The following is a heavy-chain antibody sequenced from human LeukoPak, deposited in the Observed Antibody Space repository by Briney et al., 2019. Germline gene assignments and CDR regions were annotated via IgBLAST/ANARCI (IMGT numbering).Heavy chain of an antibody. CDR1: GGSISSSSYY. J-gene: IGHJ6*02. CDR3: ASQLGYCSGGSCDYYYYGMDV. Sequence: PSETLPLTCTVSGGSISSSSYYWGWIRQPPGKGLEWIGSIYYSGSTYYNPSLKSRVTISVDTSKNQFSLKLSSVTAADTAVYYCASQLGYCSGGSCDYYYYGMDVWGQGTTVTVSS. D-gene: IGHD2-15*01. CDR2: IYYSGST. V-gene: IGHV4-39*07.